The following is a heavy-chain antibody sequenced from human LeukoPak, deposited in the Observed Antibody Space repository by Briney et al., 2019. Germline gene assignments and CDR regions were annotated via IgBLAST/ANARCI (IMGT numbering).Heavy chain of an antibody. D-gene: IGHD2-2*01. CDR1: GGSFSGYY. Sequence: SETLSLTCAVYGGSFSGYYWSWIRQPPGKGLEWIGEINHSGSTNYNPSLKSRVTISVDTSKNQFSLKLSSVTAADTAVYYCARLTPDIVVVPASYYYMDVWGKGTTVTVSS. CDR2: INHSGST. V-gene: IGHV4-34*01. CDR3: ARLTPDIVVVPASYYYMDV. J-gene: IGHJ6*03.